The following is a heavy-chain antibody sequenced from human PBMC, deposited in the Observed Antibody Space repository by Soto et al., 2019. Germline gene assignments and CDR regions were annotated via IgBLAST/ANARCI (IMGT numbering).Heavy chain of an antibody. CDR2: ISYDGSNK. D-gene: IGHD3-22*01. Sequence: HPGGSLRLSCAASGFTFSSYAMHWVRQAPGKGLEWVAVISYDGSNKYYADSVKGRFTISRDNSKNTLYLQMNSLRAEDTAVYYCARIADPYYCDTRGWFDPWGQGTLVTVSS. CDR1: GFTFSSYA. J-gene: IGHJ5*02. V-gene: IGHV3-30-3*01. CDR3: ARIADPYYCDTRGWFDP.